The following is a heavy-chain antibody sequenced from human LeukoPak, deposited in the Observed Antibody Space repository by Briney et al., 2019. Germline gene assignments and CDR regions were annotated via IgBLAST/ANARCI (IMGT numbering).Heavy chain of an antibody. Sequence: GGSLRLSCAASGFTFSSYEMNWVRQAPGKGLEXXXXXSSSGSTIYYADSVKGRFTISRDNAKNSLYLQMNSLRAEDTAVYYCARTRYCSSTSCFKYYFDYWGQGTLVTVSS. CDR3: ARTRYCSSTSCFKYYFDY. V-gene: IGHV3-48*03. J-gene: IGHJ4*02. D-gene: IGHD2-2*01. CDR2: XSSSGSTI. CDR1: GFTFSSYE.